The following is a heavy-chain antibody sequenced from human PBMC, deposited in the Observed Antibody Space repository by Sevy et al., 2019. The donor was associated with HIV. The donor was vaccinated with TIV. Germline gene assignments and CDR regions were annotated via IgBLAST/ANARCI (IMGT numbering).Heavy chain of an antibody. CDR3: VSLLYYYEEYNAMDV. CDR1: GFTFSGSA. J-gene: IGHJ6*02. Sequence: GGSLRLSCVASGFTFSGSAMHWVRQASGKGLEWIGRIRSKASSYATVYAASVKGRFTISRDDSKNTAYLQMNSLKIEDTAVYYCVSLLYYYEEYNAMDVWGQGTTVTVSS. V-gene: IGHV3-73*01. D-gene: IGHD3-22*01. CDR2: IRSKASSYAT.